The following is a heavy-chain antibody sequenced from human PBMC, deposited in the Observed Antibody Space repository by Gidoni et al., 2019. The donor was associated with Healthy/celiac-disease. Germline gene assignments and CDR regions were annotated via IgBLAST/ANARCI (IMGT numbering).Heavy chain of an antibody. CDR2: ISDSGGST. J-gene: IGHJ3*02. D-gene: IGHD2-21*01. CDR3: AKTRDGYSPRPFDAFDI. Sequence: EVQLLESGGGLVQPGGSLRLSCAASGFTFSSYAMSWVRQAPGKGLEWVSAISDSGGSTYYADSVKGRFTISRDNSKNTLYLQMNSLRAEDTAVYYCAKTRDGYSPRPFDAFDIWGQGTMVTVSS. CDR1: GFTFSSYA. V-gene: IGHV3-23*01.